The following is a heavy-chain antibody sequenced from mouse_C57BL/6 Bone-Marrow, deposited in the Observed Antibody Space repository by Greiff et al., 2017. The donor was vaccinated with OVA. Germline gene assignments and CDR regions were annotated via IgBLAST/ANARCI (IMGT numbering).Heavy chain of an antibody. D-gene: IGHD1-1*01. CDR2: ISNGGGST. V-gene: IGHV5-12*01. J-gene: IGHJ4*01. CDR3: ARRITTVVATDAMDY. CDR1: GFTFSDYY. Sequence: EVNLVESGGGLVQPGGSLKLSCAASGFTFSDYYMYWVRQTPEKRLEWVAYISNGGGSTYYPDTVKGRFTISRDNAKNTLYLQMSRLKSEDTAMYYCARRITTVVATDAMDYWGQGTSVTVSS.